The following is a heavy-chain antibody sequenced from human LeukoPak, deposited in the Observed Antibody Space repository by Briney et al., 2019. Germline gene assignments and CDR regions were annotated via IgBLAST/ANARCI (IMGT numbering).Heavy chain of an antibody. Sequence: SETLSLTCGVYGASFTANYWSWVRQPPGKGLEWVGEINHRGRSNYNPSLNSRITISVDASKRQFSLKLSSVIAADTAVYYCASARWDYWGQGVLVTVSS. CDR1: GASFTANY. CDR3: ASARWDY. V-gene: IGHV4-34*01. D-gene: IGHD5-24*01. CDR2: INHRGRS. J-gene: IGHJ4*02.